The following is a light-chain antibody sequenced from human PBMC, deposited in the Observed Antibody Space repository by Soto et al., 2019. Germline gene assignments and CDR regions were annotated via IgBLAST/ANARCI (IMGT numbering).Light chain of an antibody. V-gene: IGKV1-27*01. J-gene: IGKJ4*01. CDR1: QGISSF. Sequence: DVQITQSPSSLSASVGDRVAITCRASQGISSFLAWYQQIPGKVPKLLIYSASTLQSGVPSRFSGSGSGTDFTLTISSLQPEDVAIYYCQKYNSGPLTFGGGTKVDIK. CDR3: QKYNSGPLT. CDR2: SAS.